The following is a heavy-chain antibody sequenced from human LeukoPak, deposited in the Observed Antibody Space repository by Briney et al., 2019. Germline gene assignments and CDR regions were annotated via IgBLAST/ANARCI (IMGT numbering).Heavy chain of an antibody. CDR3: ATYNDTGSRYVQH. CDR2: IRSKGDGGTT. Sequence: GGSLRLSCAASGFTFTNAWMTWVRQAPGKGLEWVGRIRSKGDGGTTDYAATVKGRFTISRDDLKNTLYLQMNSLKTEDTANYYCATYNDTGSRYVQHWGQGTRVTVSS. D-gene: IGHD3-10*01. J-gene: IGHJ1*01. CDR1: GFTFTNAW. V-gene: IGHV3-15*01.